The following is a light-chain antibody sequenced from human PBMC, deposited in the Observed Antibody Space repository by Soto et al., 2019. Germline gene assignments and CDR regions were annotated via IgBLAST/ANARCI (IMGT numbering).Light chain of an antibody. V-gene: IGKV3-20*01. CDR1: QTVSTSF. Sequence: EVVLTQSPDTLSLSPVERATLSCRASQTVSTSFLAWYQQKPGQAPRLLIYGASSRPTGIPDRFSGSGSGTDSTLTISRLEPEDFAVYYCQQYGSSSTFGQGTRLEIK. CDR3: QQYGSSST. CDR2: GAS. J-gene: IGKJ5*01.